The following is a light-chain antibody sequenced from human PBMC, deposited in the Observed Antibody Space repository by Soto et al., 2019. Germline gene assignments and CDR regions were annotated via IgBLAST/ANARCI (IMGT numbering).Light chain of an antibody. V-gene: IGKV3-15*01. CDR1: QSVNTK. Sequence: EIVMTQSPATLSVSPGERATLSCRASQSVNTKLAWYQQKPGQPPRLLIYGASTRATGVPARFSGSGSGTDFILPISSLQSEDFAVYYCQQRTDWPPIPFGEGTRLEIK. J-gene: IGKJ5*01. CDR2: GAS. CDR3: QQRTDWPPIP.